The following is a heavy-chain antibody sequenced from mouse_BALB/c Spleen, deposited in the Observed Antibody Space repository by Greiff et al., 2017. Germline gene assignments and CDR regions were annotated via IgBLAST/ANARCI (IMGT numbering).Heavy chain of an antibody. V-gene: IGHV5-4*02. CDR3: ARGGGNYDGWFAY. Sequence: DVKLVESGGGLVKPGGSLKLSCAASGFTFSDYYMYWVRQTPEKRLEWVATISDGGSYTYYPDSVKGRFTISRDNAKNNLYLQMSSLKSEDTAMYYCARGGGNYDGWFAYWGQGTLVTVSA. J-gene: IGHJ3*01. CDR1: GFTFSDYY. CDR2: ISDGGSYT. D-gene: IGHD2-1*01.